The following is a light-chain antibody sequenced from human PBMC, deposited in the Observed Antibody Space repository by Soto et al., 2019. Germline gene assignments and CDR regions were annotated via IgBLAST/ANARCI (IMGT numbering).Light chain of an antibody. V-gene: IGLV1-44*01. Sequence: QSVLTQPPSASGTPGQRVTISCSGSSSNIGSNTVNLYQQLPGTAPKLLIYSNNQRPSGVPDRFSGSKSGTSASLAISGLQSVDEADYYCAAWDDSLNGVVFGGGTKLTVL. CDR2: SNN. CDR1: SSNIGSNT. J-gene: IGLJ2*01. CDR3: AAWDDSLNGVV.